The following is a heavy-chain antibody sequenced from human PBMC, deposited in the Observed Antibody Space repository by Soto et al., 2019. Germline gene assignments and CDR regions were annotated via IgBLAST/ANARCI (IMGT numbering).Heavy chain of an antibody. J-gene: IGHJ5*02. V-gene: IGHV3-33*01. CDR3: ARAVDQQGGNWFDP. Sequence: QVQLVESGGGVVQPGRSLRLSCAASGFTFSSYGMHWVRQAPGKGLEWVAVIWYDGSNKYYADSVKGRFTISRDNSKNTLYLQMNSLRAEDTAVYYCARAVDQQGGNWFDPWGQGTLVTVSS. D-gene: IGHD5-12*01. CDR1: GFTFSSYG. CDR2: IWYDGSNK.